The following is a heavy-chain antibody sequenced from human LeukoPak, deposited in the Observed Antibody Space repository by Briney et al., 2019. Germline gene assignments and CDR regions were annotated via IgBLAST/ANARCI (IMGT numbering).Heavy chain of an antibody. CDR2: ISSSSSYI. V-gene: IGHV3-21*01. J-gene: IGHJ6*03. CDR3: ARATWDPNYYYYMDV. Sequence: GGSLRLSCAASAFTVRTSYMTWVRQAPGKGLEWVSSISSSSSYIYYADSVKGRFTISRDNAKNSLFLQMNSLRAEDTAVYFCARATWDPNYYYYMDVWGKGTTVTISS. D-gene: IGHD1-26*01. CDR1: AFTVRTSY.